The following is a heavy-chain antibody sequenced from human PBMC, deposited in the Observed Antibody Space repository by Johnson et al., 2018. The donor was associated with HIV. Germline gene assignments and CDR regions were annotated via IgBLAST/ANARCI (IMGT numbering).Heavy chain of an antibody. Sequence: VQLVESGGGLVQPGRSLRLSCAASGFSFDDYAMHWVRQVPGKGLEWVSGISWNGGRVGYGDSVKGRFTISRDNTKKSLYLQMNSLRAEDTAVYYCAIASLYAGCAFDIWGQGTMVTVSS. V-gene: IGHV3-9*01. CDR3: AIASLYAGCAFDI. D-gene: IGHD3-16*02. J-gene: IGHJ3*02. CDR1: GFSFDDYA. CDR2: ISWNGGRV.